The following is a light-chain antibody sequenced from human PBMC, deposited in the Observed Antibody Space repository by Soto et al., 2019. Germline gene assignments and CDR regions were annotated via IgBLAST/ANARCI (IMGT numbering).Light chain of an antibody. J-gene: IGKJ5*01. CDR2: WAS. CDR1: QSVLYSSNNKNY. CDR3: QQYYSTPIT. V-gene: IGKV4-1*01. Sequence: DIVMTQSPDSLAVSLGERATINCKSSQSVLYSSNNKNYLAWYQQKPGHPPKLLIYWASTRESGVPDRISGSGSGTDFTLTINSLQSEDVAVYYCQQYYSTPITFGQGTRLEIK.